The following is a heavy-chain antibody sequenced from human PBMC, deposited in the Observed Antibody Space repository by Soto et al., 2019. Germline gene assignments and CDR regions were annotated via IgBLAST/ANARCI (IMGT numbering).Heavy chain of an antibody. J-gene: IGHJ5*02. Sequence: SSETLSLTCTVSGDSISSINNYWSWIRQPPGEGLEWIGFISYSGTTSYSPSLKSRVAISLDTSKNQFSLSLNFVTAADTAVYYCARGRGYSYGLDPWGQGSLVTVSS. CDR1: GDSISSINNY. CDR3: ARGRGYSYGLDP. D-gene: IGHD5-18*01. V-gene: IGHV4-30-4*01. CDR2: ISYSGTT.